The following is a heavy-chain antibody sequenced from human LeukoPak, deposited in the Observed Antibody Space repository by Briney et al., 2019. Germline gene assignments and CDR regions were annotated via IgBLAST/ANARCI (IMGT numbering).Heavy chain of an antibody. D-gene: IGHD6-19*01. V-gene: IGHV4-34*01. CDR3: ARERKPRYSSGWYFGY. CDR1: GGSFSGYY. CDR2: INHSGST. Sequence: SETLSLTCAVYGGSFSGYYWSWIRQPPGKGLEWIGEINHSGSTNYNPSLKSRVTISVDTSKNQFSLKLSSVTAADTAVYYCARERKPRYSSGWYFGYWGQGTLVTVSS. J-gene: IGHJ4*02.